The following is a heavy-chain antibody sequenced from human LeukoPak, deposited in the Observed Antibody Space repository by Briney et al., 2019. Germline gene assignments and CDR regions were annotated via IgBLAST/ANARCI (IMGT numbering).Heavy chain of an antibody. V-gene: IGHV3-53*01. CDR3: ARAGYYDSSGFYAPDAFDI. J-gene: IGHJ3*02. CDR1: GFTVSSDY. CDR2: VYSGGST. Sequence: GGSLRLSCAASGFTVSSDYMTWVRQAPGKGLEWVSFVYSGGSTHYEDSVKGRFTISRDSSKNTLFLQMNSLRVGDTAVYYCARAGYYDSSGFYAPDAFDIWGQGTVVTVSS. D-gene: IGHD3-22*01.